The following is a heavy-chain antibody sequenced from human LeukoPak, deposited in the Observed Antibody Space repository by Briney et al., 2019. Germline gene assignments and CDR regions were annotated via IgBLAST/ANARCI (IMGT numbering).Heavy chain of an antibody. CDR1: GGTFSSYA. V-gene: IGHV1-46*01. D-gene: IGHD4-17*01. CDR3: ASIYGDRINWFDP. Sequence: ASVKVSCKASGGTFSSYAISWVRQAPGQGLEWMGIINPSGGSTSYAQKFQGRVTMTRDMSTSTVYMELSSLRSEDTAVYYCASIYGDRINWFDPWGQGTLVTVSS. J-gene: IGHJ5*02. CDR2: INPSGGST.